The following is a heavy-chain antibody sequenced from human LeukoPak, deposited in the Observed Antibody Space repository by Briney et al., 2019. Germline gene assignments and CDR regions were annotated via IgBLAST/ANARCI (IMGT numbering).Heavy chain of an antibody. CDR2: MSGNGGVK. CDR1: GFTFSTYG. Sequence: PGGSLRLSCVGSGFTFSTYGMSWIRQPAGKGPQWVAGMSGNGGVKYYADFVKGRFAISRDNSKNTLFLQMNTLRAEDTAIYYCAKYSTAVLASFDLWGQGTLVTVSS. J-gene: IGHJ3*01. CDR3: AKYSTAVLASFDL. V-gene: IGHV3-23*01. D-gene: IGHD2-15*01.